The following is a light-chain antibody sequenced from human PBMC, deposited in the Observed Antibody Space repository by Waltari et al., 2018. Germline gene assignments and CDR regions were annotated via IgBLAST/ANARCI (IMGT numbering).Light chain of an antibody. CDR3: QHYVSLPAT. CDR1: QSLSKY. V-gene: IGKV3-20*01. J-gene: IGKJ1*01. CDR2: HAS. Sequence: EIVLTQSPDTLSFSPGESATLSCRASQSLSKYLAWYQQKPGQAPRLLIYHASSRSTGIPDRFSGSGFGTDFSLTISRLEPEDFAVYYCQHYVSLPATFGQGTKLEIK.